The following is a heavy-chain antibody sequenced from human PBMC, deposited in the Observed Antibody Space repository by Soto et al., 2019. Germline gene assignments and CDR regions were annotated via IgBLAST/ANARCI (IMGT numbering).Heavy chain of an antibody. CDR1: GYSLTSYG. CDR3: TRGTLGVFES. J-gene: IGHJ4*02. D-gene: IGHD3-16*01. CDR2: ITTSNGNR. Sequence: QIQLVQSGCEVKSPGASVMVSCKASGYSLTSYGISWVRLVPGQGLEWMAWITTSNGNRNFARKCQDRVSLTAEISTSTVYMDLRSLTSDDKAVYYCTRGTLGVFESWCQGTLVTVSS. V-gene: IGHV1-18*04.